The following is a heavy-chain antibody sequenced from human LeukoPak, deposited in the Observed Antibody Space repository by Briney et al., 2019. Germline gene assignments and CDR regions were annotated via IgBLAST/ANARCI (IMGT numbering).Heavy chain of an antibody. J-gene: IGHJ6*04. CDR1: GGSFSGYY. CDR3: AREYSSGWYPSGMDV. CDR2: INHSGST. V-gene: IGHV4-34*01. Sequence: SETLSLTCAVYGGSFSGYYWSWIRQPPGKGLEWIGEINHSGSTNYNPSLRSRVTISVDTSKNQFSLKLNSVTAADTAVYYCAREYSSGWYPSGMDVWGKGTTVTISS. D-gene: IGHD6-13*01.